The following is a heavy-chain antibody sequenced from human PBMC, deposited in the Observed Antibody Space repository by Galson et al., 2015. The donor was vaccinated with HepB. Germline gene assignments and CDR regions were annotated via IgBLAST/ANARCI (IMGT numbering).Heavy chain of an antibody. CDR2: IWYDGSNK. CDR3: ARGAGCSHGYGFVDYYYYMDV. J-gene: IGHJ6*03. V-gene: IGHV3-33*01. Sequence: SLRLSCAAPGFTFKNFGVHWARQAPGKGLEWVAVIWYDGSNKYYADSVKGRFTISRDNSKNTVYLQMNSLRAEDTAVYFCARGAGCSHGYGFVDYYYYMDVWGKGTTATVSS. CDR1: GFTFKNFG. D-gene: IGHD5-18*01.